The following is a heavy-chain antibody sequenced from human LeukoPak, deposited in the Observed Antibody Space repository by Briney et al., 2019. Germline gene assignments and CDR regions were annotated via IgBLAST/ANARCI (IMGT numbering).Heavy chain of an antibody. J-gene: IGHJ4*02. D-gene: IGHD1-26*01. CDR1: GFNFSSYA. CDR2: ISGDGGIT. V-gene: IGHV3-23*01. CDR3: AKLKRDSGSYLHYYFDY. Sequence: PGGSLRLSCAASGFNFSSYAMSWVRQAPGKGLEWVSTISGDGGITYYADSVEGRFTISRDNSKNTLYLQMNSLKTEDTAVYYCAKLKRDSGSYLHYYFDYWGQGTLVTVSS.